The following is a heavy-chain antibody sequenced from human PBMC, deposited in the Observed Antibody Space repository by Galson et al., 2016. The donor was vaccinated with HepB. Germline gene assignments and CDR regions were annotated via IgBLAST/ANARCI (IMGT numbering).Heavy chain of an antibody. Sequence: SETLSLTCGVYGGSFSGYYWSWIRQPPGKGLEWIGEINHSGNMNYNPSLKSRLIMSVDTSKHQFSLRLTSVTAADTAMYYCAGEDDFWSDYYDWRSFNIWGQGTMVTVSS. CDR2: INHSGNM. J-gene: IGHJ3*02. D-gene: IGHD3-3*01. V-gene: IGHV4-34*01. CDR3: AGEDDFWSDYYDWRSFNI. CDR1: GGSFSGYY.